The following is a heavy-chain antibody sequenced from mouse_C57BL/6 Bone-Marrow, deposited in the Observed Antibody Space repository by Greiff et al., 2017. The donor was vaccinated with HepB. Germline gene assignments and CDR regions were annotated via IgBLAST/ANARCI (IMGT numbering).Heavy chain of an antibody. CDR3: ARAPFSSSWYFDV. V-gene: IGHV1-26*01. J-gene: IGHJ1*03. CDR1: GYTFTDYY. CDR2: INPNNGGT. Sequence: VQLQQSGPELVKPGASVKISCKASGYTFTDYYMNWVKQSHGKSLEWIGDINPNNGGTSYNQKFKGKATLTVDKSSSTTYMELRSLTSENSAVYYCARAPFSSSWYFDVWGTGTTVTVSS.